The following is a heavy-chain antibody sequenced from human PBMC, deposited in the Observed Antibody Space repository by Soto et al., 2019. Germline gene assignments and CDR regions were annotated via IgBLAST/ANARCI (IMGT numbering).Heavy chain of an antibody. D-gene: IGHD6-13*01. CDR1: GGRYSCYT. CDR3: ARDRGIAAAGTVN. Sequence: ASVKLSSKACGGRYSCYTISWVRQAPGQGLEWMGRIIPILGIANYAQKFQGRVTITADKSTSTAYMELSSLRSEDTAVYYCARDRGIAAAGTVNWGQGTLVTVSS. J-gene: IGHJ4*02. V-gene: IGHV1-69*04. CDR2: IIPILGIA.